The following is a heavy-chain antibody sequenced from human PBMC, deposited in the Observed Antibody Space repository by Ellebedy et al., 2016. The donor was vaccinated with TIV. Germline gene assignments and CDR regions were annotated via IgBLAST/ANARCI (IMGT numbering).Heavy chain of an antibody. CDR1: GFTFSSYE. CDR3: ARDRQAGDGDLDFDC. V-gene: IGHV3-48*03. J-gene: IGHJ4*02. Sequence: PGGSLRLSCAASGFTFSSYEMNWVRQAPGKGLEWLSYIGSSGSPTYYADSVKGRFTISRDNAKNSLYLQMNSLRAEDTAVYYCARDRQAGDGDLDFDCWGQGTLVTVSS. D-gene: IGHD7-27*01. CDR2: IGSSGSPT.